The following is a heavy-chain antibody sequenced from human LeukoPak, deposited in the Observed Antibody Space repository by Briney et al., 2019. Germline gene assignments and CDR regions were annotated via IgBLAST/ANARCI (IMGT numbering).Heavy chain of an antibody. D-gene: IGHD2-2*01. CDR1: GFTFSSYS. V-gene: IGHV3-21*01. CDR2: ISSSSSYI. CDR3: ARYCSSTSCYYHHAFDI. J-gene: IGHJ3*02. Sequence: GGSLRLSCAASGFTFSSYSMNWVRQAPGKGLEWVSSISSSSSYIYYADSVKGRFTISRDNAKNSLYLQMNSLRAEDTAVYYCARYCSSTSCYYHHAFDIWGQGTMVTVSS.